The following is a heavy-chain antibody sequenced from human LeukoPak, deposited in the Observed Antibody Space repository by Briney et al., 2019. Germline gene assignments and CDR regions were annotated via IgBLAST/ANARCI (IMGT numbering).Heavy chain of an antibody. D-gene: IGHD4-17*01. CDR1: GESFSGYY. Sequence: SETLSLTCAVYGESFSGYYWSWIRQPPGKGLEWIGEINHSGSTYYNPSLKSRVTISVDTSKNQFSLKLSSVTAADTAVYYCARRPYYGDYGYFDLWGRGTLVTVSS. CDR2: INHSGST. V-gene: IGHV4-34*01. J-gene: IGHJ2*01. CDR3: ARRPYYGDYGYFDL.